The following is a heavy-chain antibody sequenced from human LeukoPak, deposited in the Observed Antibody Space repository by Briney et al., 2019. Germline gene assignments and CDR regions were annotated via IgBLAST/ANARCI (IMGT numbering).Heavy chain of an antibody. Sequence: ASVKLSCKASGGTFGSYAISWVRQAPGQGLEWMGGIIPIFGTANYAQKFQGRVTITPDESTSTAYMQLSSLRSEDTAVYYCARDRLFGGSYLNAFDIWGQGTMVAVSS. CDR2: IIPIFGTA. D-gene: IGHD1-26*01. J-gene: IGHJ3*02. CDR1: GGTFGSYA. V-gene: IGHV1-69*13. CDR3: ARDRLFGGSYLNAFDI.